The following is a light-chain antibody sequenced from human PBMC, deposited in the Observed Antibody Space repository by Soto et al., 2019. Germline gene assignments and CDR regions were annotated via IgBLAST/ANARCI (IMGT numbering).Light chain of an antibody. J-gene: IGKJ4*01. CDR3: QQVNFYPYT. V-gene: IGKV1-9*01. CDR1: QGISQY. CDR2: AAV. Sequence: DIHLTQSPSLLSAYVGDRVTITCRASQGISQYVAWYQQKPGKAPKLLIYAAVVLQGGIPSRFSGSGSATEFIRKISGLQPEDLATYYYQQVNFYPYTFGGGTRVEIK.